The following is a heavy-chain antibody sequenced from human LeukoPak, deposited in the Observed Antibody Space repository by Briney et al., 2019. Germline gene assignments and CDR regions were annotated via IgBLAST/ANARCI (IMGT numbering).Heavy chain of an antibody. CDR2: IYYSGSA. CDR3: ARVWATGTFDY. Sequence: SETLSLTCTVSGGSISNYYWSWIRQPPGKGLEWIGCIYYSGSANYNPSLKSRVTISVDTSKNQFSLKLSSVTAADTAVYYCARVWATGTFDYWGQGTLVTVSS. CDR1: GGSISNYY. J-gene: IGHJ4*02. D-gene: IGHD5-12*01. V-gene: IGHV4-59*01.